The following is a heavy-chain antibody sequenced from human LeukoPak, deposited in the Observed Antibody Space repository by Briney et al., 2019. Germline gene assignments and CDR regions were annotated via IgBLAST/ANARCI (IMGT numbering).Heavy chain of an antibody. CDR3: ARSSYYDFWSGYSWFDP. D-gene: IGHD3-3*01. Sequence: SETLSLTCTVSGGSISSGGYYWSWIRQHPGKGLEWIGYIYYSRSTYYNPSLKSRVTISVDTSKNQFSLKLSSVTAADTAVYYCARSSYYDFWSGYSWFDPWGQGTLVTVSS. CDR1: GGSISSGGYY. V-gene: IGHV4-31*03. J-gene: IGHJ5*02. CDR2: IYYSRST.